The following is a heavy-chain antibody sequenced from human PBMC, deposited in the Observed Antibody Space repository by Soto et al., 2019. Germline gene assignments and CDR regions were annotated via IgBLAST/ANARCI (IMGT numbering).Heavy chain of an antibody. CDR1: GFTFSSYG. CDR2: IWYDGSNK. J-gene: IGHJ4*02. CDR3: ARDPADY. V-gene: IGHV3-33*01. Sequence: GGSLRLSCAASGFTFSSYGMHWVRQAPGKMLVWGAVIWYDGSNKYYADSVKVRFTISRDNSKNTLYRQMNSLRAEDTAVYYCARDPADYWGQGTLVTVSS.